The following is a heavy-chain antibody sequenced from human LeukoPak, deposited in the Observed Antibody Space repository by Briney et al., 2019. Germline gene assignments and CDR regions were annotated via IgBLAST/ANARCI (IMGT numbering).Heavy chain of an antibody. CDR2: IKEDGSKK. J-gene: IGHJ5*02. V-gene: IGHV3-7*01. Sequence: GGSLRLSCAASGFTFSTYWMNWVRQAPGKGLEWVANIKEDGSKKYYVDSVKGRFTISRDNAKKSLYLQMNSLRAGDTAVYYCARGGRLPDPWGQGTLVTVSS. D-gene: IGHD1-26*01. CDR1: GFTFSTYW. CDR3: ARGGRLPDP.